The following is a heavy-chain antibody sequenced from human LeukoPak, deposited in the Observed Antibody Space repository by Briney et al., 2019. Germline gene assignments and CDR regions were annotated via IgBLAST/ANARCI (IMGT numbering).Heavy chain of an antibody. CDR1: GFTFSSFG. V-gene: IGHV3-30*18. CDR3: AKKVPGTAAAGIDY. CDR2: LSYDGSNK. D-gene: IGHD6-13*01. J-gene: IGHJ4*02. Sequence: GGSLRLSCAASGFTFSSFGMHWVRQAPGKGLEWGAVLSYDGSNKYYADSVKGRFTISRDNSKSTLYLQMNSLRAEDTAVYYCAKKVPGTAAAGIDYWGQGTLVTVSS.